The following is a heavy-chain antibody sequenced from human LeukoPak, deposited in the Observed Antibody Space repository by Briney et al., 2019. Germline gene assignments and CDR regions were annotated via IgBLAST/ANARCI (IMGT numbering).Heavy chain of an antibody. D-gene: IGHD5-12*01. V-gene: IGHV3-49*04. CDR3: TRVRDGYEMSIDY. CDR2: IRSKAYGGTT. Sequence: GGSLRLSCTASGFTFGDYAMSWVRQAPGKGLEWVGFIRSKAYGGTTEYAASVKGRFTISRDDSKSIAYLQMNSLKTENTAVYYCTRVRDGYEMSIDYWGQGTLVTVSS. CDR1: GFTFGDYA. J-gene: IGHJ4*02.